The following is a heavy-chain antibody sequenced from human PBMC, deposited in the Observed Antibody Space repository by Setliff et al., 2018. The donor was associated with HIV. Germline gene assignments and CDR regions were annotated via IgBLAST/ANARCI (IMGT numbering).Heavy chain of an antibody. CDR2: ISYDGSNK. V-gene: IGHV3-30*04. CDR3: AREATPRHSSGWVYFDY. CDR1: GFTFSSYA. J-gene: IGHJ4*02. D-gene: IGHD6-19*01. Sequence: GGSLRLSCAASGFTFSSYAMHWVRQAPGKGLEWVAVISYDGSNKYYADSVKGRFTMSRDNAKDSVYLQMNTLRVEDTAVYYCAREATPRHSSGWVYFDYWGQGMMVTVSS.